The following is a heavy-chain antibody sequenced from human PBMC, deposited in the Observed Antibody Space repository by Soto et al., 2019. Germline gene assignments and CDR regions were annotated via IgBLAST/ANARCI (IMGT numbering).Heavy chain of an antibody. CDR1: GGSISSDYY. V-gene: IGHV4-38-2*02. CDR3: ARDGSYYDFWSGYNYTNYYYYGMDV. CDR2: IYHTGAT. D-gene: IGHD3-3*01. Sequence: SETLSLTCTVSGGSISSDYYWGWIRQPPGKGLEWIGSIYHTGATYDHPSLKSRVTTSVDTSKNQFSLRLSSVTAADTAVYFCARDGSYYDFWSGYNYTNYYYYGMDVWGQGTTVTVSS. J-gene: IGHJ6*02.